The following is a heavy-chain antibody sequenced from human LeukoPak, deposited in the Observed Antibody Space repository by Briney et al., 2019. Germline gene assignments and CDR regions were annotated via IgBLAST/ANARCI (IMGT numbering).Heavy chain of an antibody. V-gene: IGHV1-69*13. CDR1: GGTSSSYA. Sequence: SVKVSCKASGGTSSSYAINWVRQAPGQGLEWMGGIIPIFGTANYAQKFQDRVTITADESTSTAYMELSSLRSEDTAIYYCASRLYCSNTRCRNFPFAYWGQGTLVTVSS. D-gene: IGHD2-2*01. J-gene: IGHJ4*02. CDR2: IIPIFGTA. CDR3: ASRLYCSNTRCRNFPFAY.